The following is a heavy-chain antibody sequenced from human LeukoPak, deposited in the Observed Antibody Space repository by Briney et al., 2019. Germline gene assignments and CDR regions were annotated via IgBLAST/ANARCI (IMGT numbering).Heavy chain of an antibody. D-gene: IGHD3-10*01. CDR2: INQRGSEK. CDR1: RFTFNNYW. Sequence: GGSLRLSCAASRFTFNNYWMNWVLQGPGKGLEWVASINQRGSEKYYVDSVKGRFTISRDNAKNSQYLQLNSLRAEDTAVYYCARGYVGEIWGQGTMVTVSS. J-gene: IGHJ3*02. V-gene: IGHV3-7*01. CDR3: ARGYVGEI.